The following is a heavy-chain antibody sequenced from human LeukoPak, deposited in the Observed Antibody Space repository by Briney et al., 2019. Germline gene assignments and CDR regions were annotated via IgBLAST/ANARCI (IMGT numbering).Heavy chain of an antibody. V-gene: IGHV5-51*01. Sequence: GESLKISCKGSGYSFTSYWIGWVRQMPGKGLEWMGIIYPGDSDTRYSPSFQGQVTISADKSISTAYLQWSSLKASDTAMYYCASLISSSPSNNWFDPWGQGTLVTVSS. CDR1: GYSFTSYW. J-gene: IGHJ5*02. D-gene: IGHD6-13*01. CDR3: ASLISSSPSNNWFDP. CDR2: IYPGDSDT.